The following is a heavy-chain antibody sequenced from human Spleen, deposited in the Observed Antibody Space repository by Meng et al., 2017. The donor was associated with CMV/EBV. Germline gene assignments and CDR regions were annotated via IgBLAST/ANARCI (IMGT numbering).Heavy chain of an antibody. J-gene: IGHJ4*02. CDR2: ISGSGDNT. CDR1: GFTFSNYA. D-gene: IGHD4-17*01. Sequence: GESLKISCAASGFTFSNYATSWVRQAPGKGLEWVSVISGSGDNTYYADSVKGRFTISRDNSKNTVYLQMDSLRGDDTAVYYCANEQDYGARDNWGQGTLVTVSS. CDR3: ANEQDYGARDN. V-gene: IGHV3-23*01.